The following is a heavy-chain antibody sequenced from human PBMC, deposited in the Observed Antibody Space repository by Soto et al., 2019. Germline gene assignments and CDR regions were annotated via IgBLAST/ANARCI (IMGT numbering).Heavy chain of an antibody. D-gene: IGHD3-3*01. CDR3: ARGTIFGVVGYFDY. CDR2: IIPIFGTA. CDR1: GGTFSSYA. J-gene: IGHJ4*02. V-gene: IGHV1-69*13. Sequence: GASVKVSCKASGGTFSSYAISWVRQAPGQGLEWMGGIIPIFGTANYAQKFQGRVTITADESTSTAYMELSSLRSEDTAVYYCARGTIFGVVGYFDYWGQGTLVTVSS.